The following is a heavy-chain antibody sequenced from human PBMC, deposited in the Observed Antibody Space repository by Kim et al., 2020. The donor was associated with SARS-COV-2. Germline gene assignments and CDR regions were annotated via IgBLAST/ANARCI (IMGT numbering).Heavy chain of an antibody. V-gene: IGHV3-21*01. D-gene: IGHD3-10*01. CDR2: ISSSSSYI. Sequence: GGSLRLSCAASGFTFSSYSMNWVRQAPGKGLEWVSSISSSSSYIYYADSVKGRFTISRDNAKNSLYLQMNSLRAEDTAVYYCARDTDGGEWFGELDYYYYGMDVWGQGTTVTVS. J-gene: IGHJ6*02. CDR3: ARDTDGGEWFGELDYYYYGMDV. CDR1: GFTFSSYS.